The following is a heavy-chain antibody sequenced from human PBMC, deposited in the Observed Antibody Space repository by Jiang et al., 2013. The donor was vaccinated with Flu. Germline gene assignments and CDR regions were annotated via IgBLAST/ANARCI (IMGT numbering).Heavy chain of an antibody. J-gene: IGHJ4*02. CDR2: ISYDGSNK. V-gene: IGHV3-30*18. D-gene: IGHD3-10*01. CDR1: FSSYG. CDR3: AKAARGYYYGSGSYYNVWATNYFDY. Sequence: FSSYGMHWVRQAPGKGLEWVAVISYDGSNKYYADSVKGRFTISRDNSKNTLYLQMNSLRAEDTAVYYCAKAARGYYYGSGSYYNVWATNYFDYWGQGTLVTVSS.